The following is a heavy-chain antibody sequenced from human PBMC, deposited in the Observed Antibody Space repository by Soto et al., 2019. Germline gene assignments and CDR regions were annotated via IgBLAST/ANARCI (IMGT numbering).Heavy chain of an antibody. V-gene: IGHV3-66*01. CDR1: GFTVSSNY. CDR3: ARDWGYDSSGYYGEAFDI. CDR2: IYSGGST. J-gene: IGHJ3*02. D-gene: IGHD3-22*01. Sequence: EVQLVESGGGLVQHGGSLRLSCAASGFTVSSNYMSWVRQAPGKGLEWVSVIYSGGSTYYADSVKGRFTISRDNSKNTLYLQMNSLRAEDTAVYYCARDWGYDSSGYYGEAFDIWGQGTTVTVSS.